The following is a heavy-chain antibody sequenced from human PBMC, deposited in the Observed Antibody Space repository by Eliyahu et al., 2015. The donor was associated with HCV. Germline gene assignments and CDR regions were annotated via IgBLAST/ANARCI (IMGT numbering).Heavy chain of an antibody. D-gene: IGHD2-2*01. CDR1: GYSISSGYY. V-gene: IGHV4-38-2*02. CDR3: ARDALASYCSSTSCWEASNWFDP. Sequence: QVQLQESGPGLVKPSETLSLTCAVSGYSISSGYYWGWIRQPPGKGLEWIGGIYHSGSTYYNPSLKSRVTISVDTSKNQFSLKLSSVTAADTAVYYCARDALASYCSSTSCWEASNWFDPWGQGTLVTVSS. CDR2: IYHSGST. J-gene: IGHJ5*02.